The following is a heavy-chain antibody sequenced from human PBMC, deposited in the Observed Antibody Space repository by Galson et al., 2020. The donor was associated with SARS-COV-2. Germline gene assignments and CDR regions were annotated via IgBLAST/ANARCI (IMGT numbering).Heavy chain of an antibody. V-gene: IGHV3-30-3*01. CDR2: ISYDGSNK. D-gene: IGHD6-13*01. J-gene: IGHJ4*02. CDR3: ARALIAPIAAAGNLAFDY. Sequence: GESLKISCTASGFTFSSYAMHWVRQAPGKGLEWVAVISYDGSNKYYADSVKGRFTISRDNSKNTLYLQMNSLRAEDTAVYYCARALIAPIAAAGNLAFDYWGQGTLVTVSS. CDR1: GFTFSSYA.